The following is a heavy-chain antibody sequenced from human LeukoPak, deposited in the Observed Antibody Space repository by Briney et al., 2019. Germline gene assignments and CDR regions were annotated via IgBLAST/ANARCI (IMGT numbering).Heavy chain of an antibody. CDR2: IYYSGST. Sequence: SETLSLTCTVSGGSISSYYWSRIRQPPGKGLEWIGYIYYSGSTNYNPSLKSRVTISVDTSKNQFSLKLSSVTAADTAVYYCASGISSGWYDYWGQGTLVTVSS. J-gene: IGHJ4*02. CDR1: GGSISSYY. CDR3: ASGISSGWYDY. V-gene: IGHV4-59*01. D-gene: IGHD6-19*01.